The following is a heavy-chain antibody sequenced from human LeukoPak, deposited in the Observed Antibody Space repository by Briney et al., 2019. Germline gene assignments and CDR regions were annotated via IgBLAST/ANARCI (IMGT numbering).Heavy chain of an antibody. V-gene: IGHV4-59*08. Sequence: SETLSLTCTVSGGSISSYYWSWIRQPPGKGLEWIGYIYYSGSTNYNPSLKSRVTISVDTSKNQFSLKLSSVTAADTAVYYCANTDDIYYYFDYWGQGTLVTVSS. D-gene: IGHD3-10*01. CDR2: IYYSGST. J-gene: IGHJ4*02. CDR1: GGSISSYY. CDR3: ANTDDIYYYFDY.